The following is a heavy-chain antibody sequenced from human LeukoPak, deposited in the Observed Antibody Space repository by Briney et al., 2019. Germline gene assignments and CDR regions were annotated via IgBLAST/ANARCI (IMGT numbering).Heavy chain of an antibody. J-gene: IGHJ4*02. CDR1: GYTLTELS. CDR3: ARGGRDIVVVPALMPFDY. CDR2: FDPEDGET. D-gene: IGHD2-2*01. V-gene: IGHV1-24*01. Sequence: ASVKVSCKVSGYTLTELSMHWVRQAPGKGLEWMGGFDPEDGETIYAQKFQGRVTMTEDTSTDTAYMELSRLRSDDTAVYYCARGGRDIVVVPALMPFDYWGQGTLVTVSS.